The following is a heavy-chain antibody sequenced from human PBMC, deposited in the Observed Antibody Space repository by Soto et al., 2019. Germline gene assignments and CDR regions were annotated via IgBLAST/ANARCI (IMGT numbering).Heavy chain of an antibody. CDR3: ARNRDGYNPYCFDY. CDR2: IYYSGSP. CDR1: GGSISSHY. V-gene: IGHV4-59*11. J-gene: IGHJ4*02. D-gene: IGHD5-12*01. Sequence: PSETLSLTCTVSGGSISSHYWTWIRQPPGKGLEWIGYIYYSGSPNYNPSLKSRVTISVDTSKNQFSLKLSSVTAADTAVYYCARNRDGYNPYCFDYWGQGTLVTVSS.